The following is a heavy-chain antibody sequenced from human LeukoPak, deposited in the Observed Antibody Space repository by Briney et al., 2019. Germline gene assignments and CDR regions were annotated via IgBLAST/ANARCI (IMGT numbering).Heavy chain of an antibody. CDR3: ARSPTVTLLYYFDY. CDR1: GFSFINYN. V-gene: IGHV1-18*01. D-gene: IGHD4-17*01. Sequence: ASVKVSCRASGFSFINYNFNWVRQAPGQGPEWMGWISAYNGNTNYAQKLQGRVTMTTDTSTNTAYMELRSLRSDDTAVYYCARSPTVTLLYYFDYWGQGTLVTVSS. CDR2: ISAYNGNT. J-gene: IGHJ4*02.